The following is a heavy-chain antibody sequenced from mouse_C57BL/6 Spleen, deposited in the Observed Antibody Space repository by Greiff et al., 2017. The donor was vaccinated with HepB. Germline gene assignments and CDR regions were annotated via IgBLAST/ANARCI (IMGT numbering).Heavy chain of an antibody. Sequence: DVMLVESGEGLVKPGGSLKLSCAASGFTFSSYAMSWVRQTPEKRLEWVAYISSGGDYIYYADTVKGRFTISRDNARNTLYLQMSSLKSEDTAMYYCTRDPSYYGSSYWYFDVWGTGTTVTVSS. CDR3: TRDPSYYGSSYWYFDV. D-gene: IGHD1-1*01. CDR2: ISSGGDYI. CDR1: GFTFSSYA. J-gene: IGHJ1*03. V-gene: IGHV5-9-1*02.